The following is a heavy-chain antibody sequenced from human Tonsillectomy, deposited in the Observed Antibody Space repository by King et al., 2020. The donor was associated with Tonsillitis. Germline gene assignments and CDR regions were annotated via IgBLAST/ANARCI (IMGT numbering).Heavy chain of an antibody. CDR3: AKDGEVAMIASIGWFDH. J-gene: IGHJ5*02. V-gene: IGHV3-23*04. CDR2: ISGSGGST. Sequence: VQLVESGGGLVQPGGSLRLSCAASGFTFSSYAMNWVRQAPGKGLEWVSTISGSGGSTYYADSVKGRFTISRDNSKNTLYLQMNSLRVDDTAVYYCAKDGEVAMIASIGWFDHWGQGTLVTVSS. CDR1: GFTFSSYA. D-gene: IGHD3-22*01.